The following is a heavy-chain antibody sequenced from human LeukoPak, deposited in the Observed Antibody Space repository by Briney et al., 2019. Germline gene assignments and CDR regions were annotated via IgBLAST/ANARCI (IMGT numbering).Heavy chain of an antibody. V-gene: IGHV5-51*01. J-gene: IGHJ4*02. CDR3: ASRGDISRRYFDH. Sequence: GESLKISCQGSESSFSTYWIGWVRQMPGKGLEWMGIIYPGDSDTRYSPSFQGQVTISADKSINTAYLQWNSLKASDTAMYYCASRGDISRRYFDHWGQGTLVTVSS. D-gene: IGHD3-9*01. CDR1: ESSFSTYW. CDR2: IYPGDSDT.